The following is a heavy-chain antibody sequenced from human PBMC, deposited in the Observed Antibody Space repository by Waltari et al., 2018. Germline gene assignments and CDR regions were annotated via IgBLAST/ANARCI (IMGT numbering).Heavy chain of an antibody. CDR1: GFTFDDYA. D-gene: IGHD3-10*01. V-gene: IGHV3-9*01. J-gene: IGHJ4*02. CDR3: AKDIDGFRMVRGVLFDY. Sequence: EVQLVESGGGLVQPGRSLRLSCAASGFTFDDYAMHWVRQAPGNGLGWVSGISWNSGSIGDADSVKGRFTITRDNAKNSLYLQMNSLRAEDTALYYCAKDIDGFRMVRGVLFDYWGQGTLVTVSS. CDR2: ISWNSGSI.